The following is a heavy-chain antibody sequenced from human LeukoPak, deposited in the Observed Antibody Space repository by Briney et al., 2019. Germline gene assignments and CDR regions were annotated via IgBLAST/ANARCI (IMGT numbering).Heavy chain of an antibody. CDR2: IYTSGST. Sequence: SETLSLTRTGYGCSISRYYWNWIRQPAAKEQDWIGRIYTSGSTNYNPSLKSQVTMSVDTSKNQFALKLSAVTAADTAVYYCARGGRVGSKDAFDIWGQGTMVTVSS. V-gene: IGHV4-4*07. D-gene: IGHD1-26*01. CDR1: GCSISRYY. CDR3: ARGGRVGSKDAFDI. J-gene: IGHJ3*02.